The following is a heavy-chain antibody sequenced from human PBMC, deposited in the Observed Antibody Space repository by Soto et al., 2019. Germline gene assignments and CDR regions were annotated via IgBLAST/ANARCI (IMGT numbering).Heavy chain of an antibody. D-gene: IGHD1-1*01. J-gene: IGHJ6*02. CDR3: ARDRKWKGYYGMDV. CDR2: MYHSGST. V-gene: IGHV4-30-2*01. Sequence: SETLSLTCAVSGGSISSGGYSWSWIRQPPGKGLEWIGYMYHSGSTYYNPSLKSRVTISIDRSKNQFSLKLSSVTAADTAVYYCARDRKWKGYYGMDVWGQGTTVTVS. CDR1: GGSISSGGYS.